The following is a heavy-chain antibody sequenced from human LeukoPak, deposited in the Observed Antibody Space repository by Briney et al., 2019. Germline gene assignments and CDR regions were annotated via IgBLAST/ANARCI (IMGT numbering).Heavy chain of an antibody. D-gene: IGHD2-2*01. Sequence: GESLKISCKASGYSFSDYWIGWVRQMPGKGLERMGIIYPGDSDTRYSPSFQGQVTISADKSISTAYLQWCSLKASDTAMYYCARLIGYCSSTSCPTYYYYYYMDVWGRGPTVTVSS. CDR3: ARLIGYCSSTSCPTYYYYYYMDV. J-gene: IGHJ6*03. CDR1: GYSFSDYW. V-gene: IGHV5-51*01. CDR2: IYPGDSDT.